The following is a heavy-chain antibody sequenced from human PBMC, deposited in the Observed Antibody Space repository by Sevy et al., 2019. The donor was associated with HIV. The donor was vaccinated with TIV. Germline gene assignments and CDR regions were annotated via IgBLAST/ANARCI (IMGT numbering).Heavy chain of an antibody. CDR3: ARVVPAAMPVDGIDY. CDR2: ISSSSSYI. J-gene: IGHJ4*02. D-gene: IGHD2-2*01. CDR1: GFTFSSYS. V-gene: IGHV3-21*01. Sequence: GGSLRLSCAASGFTFSSYSMNWVRQAPGKGLEWGSSISSSSSYIYYADSVKGRFTISRDNAKNSLYLQMNSLRAEDTAVYYCARVVPAAMPVDGIDYWGQGTLVTVSS.